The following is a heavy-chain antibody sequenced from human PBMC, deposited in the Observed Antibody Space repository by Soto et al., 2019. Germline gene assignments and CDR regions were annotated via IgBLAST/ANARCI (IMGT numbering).Heavy chain of an antibody. CDR1: GYTFTSYA. CDR2: INAGNGNT. Sequence: QVQLVQSGAEMKKPGASVKVSCKASGYTFTSYAMHWVRQAPGQRLEWMGWINAGNGNTKYSQKFQGRVTITRDTSASTAYMELSSLRSEDTAVYYCARMKFVVTATTGFDYWGQGTLVTVSS. V-gene: IGHV1-3*01. J-gene: IGHJ4*02. D-gene: IGHD2-21*02. CDR3: ARMKFVVTATTGFDY.